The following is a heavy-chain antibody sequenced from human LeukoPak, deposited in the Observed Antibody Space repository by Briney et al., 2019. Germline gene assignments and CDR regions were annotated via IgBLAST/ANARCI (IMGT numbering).Heavy chain of an antibody. CDR2: IYYSGST. CDR3: ARLGGSFYGDYANYYYYYSMDV. CDR1: GGSISSYY. V-gene: IGHV4-59*08. D-gene: IGHD4-17*01. J-gene: IGHJ6*02. Sequence: SETLSLTCTVSGGSISSYYWSWIRQPPGKGLEWIGYIYYSGSTNYNPSLKSRVTISVDTSKNQFSLKLSSVTAADTAVYYCARLGGSFYGDYANYYYYYSMDVWGQGTTVTVSS.